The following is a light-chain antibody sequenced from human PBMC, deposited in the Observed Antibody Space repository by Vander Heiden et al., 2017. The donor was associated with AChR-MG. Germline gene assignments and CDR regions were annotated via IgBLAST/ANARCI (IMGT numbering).Light chain of an antibody. J-gene: IGKJ1*01. CDR3: QQYNNWPPWT. CDR1: QSVSSN. Sequence: EIVLTHSPAILSVPPGERATLSCSASQSVSSNLAWYQQKPGQAPRLLIYGASTRATGIPARFSGSGSGTEFTLTISSLQSEDFAVYYCQQYNNWPPWTFGQGTKVEIK. CDR2: GAS. V-gene: IGKV3-15*01.